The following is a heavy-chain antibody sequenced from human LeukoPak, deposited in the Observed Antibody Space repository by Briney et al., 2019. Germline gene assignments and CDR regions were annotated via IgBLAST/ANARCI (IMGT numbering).Heavy chain of an antibody. CDR1: GFTVSSNY. Sequence: PGGSLRLSCAASGFTVSSNYMSWVRQAPGKGLEWVAVISYDGNNKYYADSVKGRFTISRDNSKNTLYLQMNSLRAEDTAVYYCARGGRYSYGHNWFDPWGQGTLVTVSS. D-gene: IGHD5-18*01. J-gene: IGHJ5*02. CDR2: ISYDGNNK. V-gene: IGHV3-30-3*01. CDR3: ARGGRYSYGHNWFDP.